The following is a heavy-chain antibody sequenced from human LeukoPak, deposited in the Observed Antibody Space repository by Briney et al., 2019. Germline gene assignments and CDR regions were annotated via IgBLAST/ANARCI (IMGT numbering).Heavy chain of an antibody. CDR2: ISGSGDNT. CDR3: AKVRYFDWTSYYYYMDV. CDR1: GFTFSSYA. D-gene: IGHD3-9*01. Sequence: GGSLRLSCAASGFTFSSYAMNWVRQAPGKGLEWISSISGSGDNTYYADSVKGRFTISRDNSKNTLYLQMNSLRAEDTAVYYCAKVRYFDWTSYYYYMDVWGKGTTVTISS. J-gene: IGHJ6*03. V-gene: IGHV3-23*01.